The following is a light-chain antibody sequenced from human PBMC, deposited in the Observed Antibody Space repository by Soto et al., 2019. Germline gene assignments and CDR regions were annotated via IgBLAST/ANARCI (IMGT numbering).Light chain of an antibody. CDR1: SSDVGGYNY. CDR2: DVS. Sequence: QSALTQPASVSGSPGQSITISCTGTSSDVGGYNYVSWYQQHPGKAPKLMIYDVSNRPSGVSNRFSGSKSDNTASLTISGLQAENEADYYCSSYTGSRTHVVFGGGTKLTVL. V-gene: IGLV2-14*01. J-gene: IGLJ2*01. CDR3: SSYTGSRTHVV.